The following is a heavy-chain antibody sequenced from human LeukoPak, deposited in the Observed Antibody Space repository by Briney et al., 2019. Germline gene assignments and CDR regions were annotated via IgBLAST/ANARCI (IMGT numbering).Heavy chain of an antibody. Sequence: ASVKVSCKASGYTFTGYYMHWVRQAPGQGLEWMGWINPNSGGTNYAQKFQGRVTMTRDTSISTAYMELSRLRSDDTAVYYCARDGEYSSSWYYYYYMDVWGKGTTVTVSS. J-gene: IGHJ6*03. V-gene: IGHV1-2*02. CDR1: GYTFTGYY. CDR2: INPNSGGT. D-gene: IGHD6-13*01. CDR3: ARDGEYSSSWYYYYYMDV.